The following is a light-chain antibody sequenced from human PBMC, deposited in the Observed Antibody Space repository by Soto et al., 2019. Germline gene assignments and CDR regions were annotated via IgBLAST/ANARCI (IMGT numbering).Light chain of an antibody. CDR2: DVS. CDR3: SSYTSSSTLEV. Sequence: QSALTQPASVSGSPGQSITISCTGTSSDVGGYNFVSWYQLHPGKAPKLMIYDVSNRPSGVSDRFSGSKSGNTASLTISGLQAEDEADYYCSSYTSSSTLEVFGGGTKLTV. CDR1: SSDVGGYNF. V-gene: IGLV2-14*01. J-gene: IGLJ2*01.